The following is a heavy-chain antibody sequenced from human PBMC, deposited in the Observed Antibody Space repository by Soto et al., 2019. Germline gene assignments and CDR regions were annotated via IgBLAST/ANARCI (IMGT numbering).Heavy chain of an antibody. J-gene: IGHJ6*02. CDR2: ISGGASST. CDR1: EFTFSTYA. Sequence: GSLRLSCAASEFTFSTYAMRWVRQAPGKGLEWVSAISGGASSTYYADSVKGRFTISRDNSKNTLYLQMNSLRAEDTAVYYCAKCRKNIAVEPAALDVWGQGTTVTVSS. D-gene: IGHD2-2*01. CDR3: AKCRKNIAVEPAALDV. V-gene: IGHV3-23*01.